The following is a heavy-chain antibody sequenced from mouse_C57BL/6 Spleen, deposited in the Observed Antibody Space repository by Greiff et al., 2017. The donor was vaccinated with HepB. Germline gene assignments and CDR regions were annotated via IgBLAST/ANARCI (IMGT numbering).Heavy chain of an antibody. V-gene: IGHV1-15*01. J-gene: IGHJ3*01. CDR2: IDPETGGT. D-gene: IGHD2-4*01. CDR3: TTYYDYDWFAY. CDR1: GYTFTDYE. Sequence: VKLMESGAELVRPGASVTLSCKASGYTFTDYEMHWVKQTPVHGLEWIGAIDPETGGTAYNQKFKGKAILTADKSSSTAYMELRSLTSEDSAVYYCTTYYDYDWFAYWGQGTLVTVSA.